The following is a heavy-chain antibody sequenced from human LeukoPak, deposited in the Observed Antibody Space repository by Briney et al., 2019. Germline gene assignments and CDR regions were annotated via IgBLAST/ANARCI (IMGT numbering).Heavy chain of an antibody. CDR1: GGSFSGYY. CDR3: AKSNGYGLVDI. D-gene: IGHD3-10*01. CDR2: INHSGST. Sequence: ASETLSLTCAVYGGSFSGYYWSWIRQPPGKGLEWIGEINHSGSTNYNPSLKSRVTISVDTSKNQFSLKLSSVTAADTAVYYCAKSNGYGLVDIWGQGTMVTVSS. J-gene: IGHJ3*02. V-gene: IGHV4-34*01.